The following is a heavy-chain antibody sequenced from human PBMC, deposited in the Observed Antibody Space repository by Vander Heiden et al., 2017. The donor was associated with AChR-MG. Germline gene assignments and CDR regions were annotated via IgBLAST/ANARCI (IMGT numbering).Heavy chain of an antibody. D-gene: IGHD6-6*01. Sequence: QLQLQESGSGLVKPSQTLSLTCAVSGGSISSGGYSWSWIRQPPGKGLEWIGYIYHSGSTYYNPSLKSRVTISVDRSKNQFSLKLSSVTAADTAVYYCARARPYSSSSDQYYYYMDVWGKGTTVTVSS. CDR1: GGSISSGGYS. CDR3: ARARPYSSSSDQYYYYMDV. CDR2: IYHSGST. V-gene: IGHV4-30-2*01. J-gene: IGHJ6*03.